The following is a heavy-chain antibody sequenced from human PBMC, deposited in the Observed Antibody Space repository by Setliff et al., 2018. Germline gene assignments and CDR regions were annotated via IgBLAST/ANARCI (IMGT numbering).Heavy chain of an antibody. CDR2: VSSGSTAI. J-gene: IGHJ5*01. CDR3: ARDLGNWFDS. D-gene: IGHD3-16*01. CDR1: GFTLSTYN. V-gene: IGHV3-48*01. Sequence: QPGGSLRLSCAASGFTLSTYNMNWVRQAPGKGLEWISFVSSGSTAIYYADSVEGRFTISRDDSKNMVNLQMNSLRAEDTAVYYCARDLGNWFDSWGQGTVVTVSS.